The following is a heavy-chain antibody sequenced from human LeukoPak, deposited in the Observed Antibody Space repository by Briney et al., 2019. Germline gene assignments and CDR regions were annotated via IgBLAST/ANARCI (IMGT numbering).Heavy chain of an antibody. Sequence: PSETLSLTCSVSGASISSGSNYWGWIRQPPGKTLEWIGSIYSSGSTYYNPSLKSRVIIIIDTPKNHFSLTLSSVTAADTAVYYCARDLISLRGVIIHYYYYYYMDVWGKGTTVTVSS. V-gene: IGHV4-39*07. CDR3: ARDLISLRGVIIHYYYYYYMDV. J-gene: IGHJ6*03. CDR2: IYSSGST. D-gene: IGHD3-10*01. CDR1: GASISSGSNY.